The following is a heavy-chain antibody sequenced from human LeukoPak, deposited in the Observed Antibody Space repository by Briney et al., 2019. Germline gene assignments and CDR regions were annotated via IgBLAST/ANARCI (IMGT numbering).Heavy chain of an antibody. J-gene: IGHJ4*02. CDR3: SRAGAAIGYYFDY. V-gene: IGHV3-53*03. CDR2: IYSGGST. CDR1: GGSFSGYY. Sequence: ETLSLTCAVYGGSFSGYYWSWIRQPPGKGLEWVSVIYSGGSTYYADSVKGRFTISRDNSKNTLYLQMNSLRAEDTAVYYCSRAGAAIGYYFDYWGQETLVTVSS. D-gene: IGHD2-2*01.